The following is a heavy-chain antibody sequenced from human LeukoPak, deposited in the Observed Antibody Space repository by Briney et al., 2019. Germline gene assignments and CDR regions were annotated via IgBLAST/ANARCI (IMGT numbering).Heavy chain of an antibody. CDR2: IDPSDSCT. V-gene: IGHV5-10-1*01. J-gene: IGHJ5*02. CDR1: GYSFINYW. CDR3: ARRKGSVGWFDP. D-gene: IGHD4-23*01. Sequence: GESLKISCKGSGYSFINYWISWVRQMPGKGLEWMGRIDPSDSCTNYSPSFQGHVTISADKSISTAYLQWSSVKASDTAMYYCARRKGSVGWFDPWGQGTMVTVSS.